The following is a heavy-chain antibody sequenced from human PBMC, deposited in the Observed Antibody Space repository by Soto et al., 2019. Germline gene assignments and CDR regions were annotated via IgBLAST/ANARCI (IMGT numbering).Heavy chain of an antibody. J-gene: IGHJ6*02. CDR3: ARGRQLLVPLGMDV. V-gene: IGHV4-34*01. CDR2: INDSGSA. CDR1: GGSLRGYY. Sequence: LEIRSLAWGVCGGSLRGYYWSWIRQPPGKGLEWIGVINDSGSANYNPSIKSRVTISVDTSKNHFSLTLSSVTAADTAVYHCARGRQLLVPLGMDVCGQATTLTVTS. D-gene: IGHD6-19*01.